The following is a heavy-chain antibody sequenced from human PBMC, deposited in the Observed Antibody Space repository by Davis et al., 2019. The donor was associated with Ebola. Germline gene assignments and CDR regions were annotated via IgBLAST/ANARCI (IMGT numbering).Heavy chain of an antibody. V-gene: IGHV1-8*01. CDR2: MNPNIGNT. J-gene: IGHJ4*02. CDR1: GYTFTSYD. D-gene: IGHD3-10*01. CDR3: ARRYYYGSGSYPYPYYFDY. Sequence: AAPVKVSCKASGYTFTSYDIHWVRQATGQGLEWMGWMNPNIGNTGYAQNFQGRVTMTRNTSISTAYMELSSLRSEDTAVYYCARRYYYGSGSYPYPYYFDYWGQGTLVTVSS.